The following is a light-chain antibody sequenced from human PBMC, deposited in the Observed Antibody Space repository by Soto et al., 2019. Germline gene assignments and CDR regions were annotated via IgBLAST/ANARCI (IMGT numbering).Light chain of an antibody. CDR1: QSVSSSY. J-gene: IGKJ1*01. CDR3: QQYGSSPQWT. CDR2: GAS. V-gene: IGKV3-20*01. Sequence: EIVLTQSPGTLSLSPGERATLSCRASQSVSSSYLAWYQQKPGQAPRLLIYGASSRATGIPDRFSGSGSGTDFTLTISRLEPEDFAVYYCQQYGSSPQWTFGQGTKADIK.